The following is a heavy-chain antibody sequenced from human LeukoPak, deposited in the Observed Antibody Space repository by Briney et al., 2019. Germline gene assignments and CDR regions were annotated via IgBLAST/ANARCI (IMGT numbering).Heavy chain of an antibody. CDR1: GGSISSGGYY. D-gene: IGHD3-10*01. CDR2: IYYRGST. V-gene: IGHV4-31*03. J-gene: IGHJ4*02. Sequence: PSETLSLTCTVSGGSISSGGYYWSWIRQHPGKGLEWIGYIYYRGSTYYNPSLKSRVTISVDTSKNQFSLKLSSVTAADTAVYYCARGNYYGPPDYWGQGTLVTVSS. CDR3: ARGNYYGPPDY.